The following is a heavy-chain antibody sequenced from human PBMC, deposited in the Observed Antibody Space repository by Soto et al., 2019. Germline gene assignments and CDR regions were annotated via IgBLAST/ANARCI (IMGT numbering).Heavy chain of an antibody. D-gene: IGHD4-17*01. CDR3: ASFSGATYGDYGGGINY. V-gene: IGHV4-39*01. CDR1: GGSISGSSCY. Sequence: ETLSLTCTVSGGSISGSSCYWGWIRQPPGKGLECIGSVHYSGSTDYNPSLKSRVTISVDTSKNQFSLKLTSVTAADTAVYFCASFSGATYGDYGGGINYWGQGTLVTVSS. CDR2: VHYSGST. J-gene: IGHJ4*02.